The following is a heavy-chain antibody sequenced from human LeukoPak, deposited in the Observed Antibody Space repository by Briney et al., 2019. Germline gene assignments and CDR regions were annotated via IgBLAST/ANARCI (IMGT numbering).Heavy chain of an antibody. CDR2: INPNSGGT. D-gene: IGHD2-15*01. CDR3: ARSVVVAATDSPLFDY. V-gene: IGHV1-2*04. Sequence: ASVKVSCKAYGYTFTGYYMHWVRQAPGQGLEWMGWINPNSGGTNYAQKFQGWVTMTRDTSISTAYMELSRLRSDDTAVYYCARSVVVAATDSPLFDYWGQGTLVTVSS. CDR1: GYTFTGYY. J-gene: IGHJ4*02.